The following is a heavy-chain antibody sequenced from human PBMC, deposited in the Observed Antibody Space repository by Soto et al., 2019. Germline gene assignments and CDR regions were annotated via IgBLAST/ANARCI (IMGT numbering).Heavy chain of an antibody. D-gene: IGHD2-15*01. J-gene: IGHJ6*01. CDR2: IWYDGSNK. CDR1: GFTFNTYG. Sequence: QVQLVESGGGVVQPGGSLRLSCTTSGFTFNTYGMHWVRQAPGTGLEWVAIIWYDGSNKYYADSVKGRFTISSDNSKNTLYVQMNSLRAEDTALYYWARSDCTGAYCYSSHFNYGVDVWGQGTTVTVSS. V-gene: IGHV3-33*08. CDR3: ARSDCTGAYCYSSHFNYGVDV.